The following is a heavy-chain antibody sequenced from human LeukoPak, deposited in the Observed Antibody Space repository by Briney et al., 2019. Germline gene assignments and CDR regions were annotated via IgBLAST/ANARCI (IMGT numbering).Heavy chain of an antibody. CDR1: GDSVSSNSAA. CDR2: TYYRSKWYN. Sequence: SQTLSLTCAISGDSVSSNSAAWNWLRQSPSRGLEWLGRTYYRSKWYNDYAVSVKSRITINPDTSKSQFSLQLNSVTPEDTAVYYCAREEVPAALFDYWGQGTLVTVSS. CDR3: AREEVPAALFDY. D-gene: IGHD2-2*01. J-gene: IGHJ4*02. V-gene: IGHV6-1*01.